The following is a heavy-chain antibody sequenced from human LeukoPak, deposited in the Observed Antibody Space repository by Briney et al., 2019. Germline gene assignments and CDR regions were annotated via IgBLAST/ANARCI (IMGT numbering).Heavy chain of an antibody. CDR2: IYYSGST. CDR1: GFTFSSYE. V-gene: IGHV4-39*07. CDR3: ARDRLDIVVFPPSKHRRYMDV. D-gene: IGHD2-15*01. Sequence: PGGSLRLSCAASGFTFSSYEMNWIRQPPGKGLEWIGSIYYSGSTYYNPSLKSRVTISVDTSKNQFSLKLSSVTAADTAVYYCARDRLDIVVFPPSKHRRYMDVWGKGTTVTVSS. J-gene: IGHJ6*03.